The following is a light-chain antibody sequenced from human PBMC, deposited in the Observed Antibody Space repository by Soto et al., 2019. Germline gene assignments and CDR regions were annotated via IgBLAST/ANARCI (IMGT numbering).Light chain of an antibody. J-gene: IGLJ2*01. CDR3: GTWDTSLSAVV. V-gene: IGLV1-51*01. Sequence: QSVFTQPPSVSAAPGQKVTISCSGSSSNIGNNYVSWHQHLPGTAPKLLIYDNNERPSGIPDRFSGSKSGTSATLGITGLQTGDEADYYCGTWDTSLSAVVFGGGTKVTVL. CDR1: SSNIGNNY. CDR2: DNN.